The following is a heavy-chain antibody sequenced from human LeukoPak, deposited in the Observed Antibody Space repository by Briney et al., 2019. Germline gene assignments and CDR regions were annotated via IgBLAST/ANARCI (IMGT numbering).Heavy chain of an antibody. J-gene: IGHJ6*02. Sequence: GGSLRLSCTVSGFCFRNAWMRWVRQAPGKGLEWVGRIKSKTDGGTTDYAAPVKGRFTISRDDSKNTLYLEMNSLKTEDTGVYYCASPYETIIAAALDVWGQGTTVTVYS. CDR2: IKSKTDGGTT. V-gene: IGHV3-15*01. CDR1: GFCFRNAW. D-gene: IGHD2-15*01. CDR3: ASPYETIIAAALDV.